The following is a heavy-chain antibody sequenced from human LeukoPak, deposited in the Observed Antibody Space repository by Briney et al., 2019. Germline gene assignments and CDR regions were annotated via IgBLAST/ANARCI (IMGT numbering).Heavy chain of an antibody. CDR2: INPNSGGT. D-gene: IGHD4-23*01. CDR3: ARGSGNSVYNWSDP. Sequence: ASVTVSCKASGYTFTGYYMHWVRQAPGQGLEWMGWINPNSGGTNYAQKFQGRVTMTRDTSISTAYMELSRLRSDDTAVYYCARGSGNSVYNWSDPWGQGTLVSVSS. V-gene: IGHV1-2*02. CDR1: GYTFTGYY. J-gene: IGHJ5*02.